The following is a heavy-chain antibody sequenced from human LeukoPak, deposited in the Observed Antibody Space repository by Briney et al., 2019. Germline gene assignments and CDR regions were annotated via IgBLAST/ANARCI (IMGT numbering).Heavy chain of an antibody. CDR2: VYYSGST. CDR1: GGPIRDYY. V-gene: IGHV4-59*01. J-gene: IGHJ2*01. CDR3: ARADFGDYEWYFDL. Sequence: SETLSLTCTVSGGPIRDYYWSWIRQASGKGLGWIGSVYYSGSTIYNPSLKSRVTISMDTSKKHFSLQLTSVTAAETAVYYCARADFGDYEWYFDLWGRGTLVTVSS. D-gene: IGHD4-17*01.